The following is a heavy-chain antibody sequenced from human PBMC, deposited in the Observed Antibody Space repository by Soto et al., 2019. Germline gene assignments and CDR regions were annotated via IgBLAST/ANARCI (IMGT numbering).Heavy chain of an antibody. V-gene: IGHV4-30-2*01. CDR3: ATGGGLPRYY. Sequence: QLQLQESGSGLVKPSQTLSLTCAVSGGSISSGGYSWSWIRQPPGKGLEWIGYIYHSGSTYYNPSLKRRVTIPVARSTNQFSRKLSSVTAAATAVYYCATGGGLPRYYWGQGTLGTVSS. CDR1: GGSISSGGYS. D-gene: IGHD5-12*01. CDR2: IYHSGST. J-gene: IGHJ4*02.